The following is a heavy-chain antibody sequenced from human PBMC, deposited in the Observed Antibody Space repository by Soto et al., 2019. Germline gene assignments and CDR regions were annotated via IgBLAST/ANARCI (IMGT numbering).Heavy chain of an antibody. Sequence: ASVTVSYKASGDTVTKSWISWVRKAPGQGLEWMGWISTYNGDTNYAQTFQGRVTMTTDTSTSTVHMEVRSLRSDDTAVYYCAREGVAPYYYYGMDVWGQGTPATVSS. D-gene: IGHD2-15*01. V-gene: IGHV1-18*04. CDR3: AREGVAPYYYYGMDV. CDR2: ISTYNGDT. J-gene: IGHJ6*02. CDR1: GDTVTKSW.